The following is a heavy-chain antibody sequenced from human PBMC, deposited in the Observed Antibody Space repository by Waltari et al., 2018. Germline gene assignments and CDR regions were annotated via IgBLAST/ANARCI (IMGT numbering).Heavy chain of an antibody. CDR2: ISSSGSTI. CDR1: GFTFSSSE. Sequence: EVQLVESGGGLVQPGGSLRPSCAASGFTFSSSELTWVRQAPGKGLEWVSYISSSGSTIYYADSVKGRFTISRDNAKNSLYLQMNSLRAEDTAVYYCAREIAVAGTIDYWGQGTLVTVSS. V-gene: IGHV3-48*03. J-gene: IGHJ4*02. CDR3: AREIAVAGTIDY. D-gene: IGHD6-19*01.